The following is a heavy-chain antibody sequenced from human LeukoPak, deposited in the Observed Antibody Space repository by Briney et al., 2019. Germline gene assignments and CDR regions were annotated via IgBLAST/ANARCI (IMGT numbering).Heavy chain of an antibody. J-gene: IGHJ5*02. V-gene: IGHV1-46*01. CDR2: INPSGGST. CDR1: GGTFSSYA. Sequence: ASVKVSCKASGGTFSSYAISWVRQAPGQGLEWMGLINPSGGSTSYAQKFQGRVTMTRDMSTSTVYMELSSLRSEDTAVYYCARDSAIAAAVSLWFDPWGQGTLVTVSS. CDR3: ARDSAIAAAVSLWFDP. D-gene: IGHD6-13*01.